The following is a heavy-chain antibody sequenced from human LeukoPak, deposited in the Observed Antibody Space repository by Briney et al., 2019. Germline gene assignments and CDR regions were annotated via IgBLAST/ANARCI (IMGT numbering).Heavy chain of an antibody. V-gene: IGHV4-61*02. CDR2: IYTSGST. J-gene: IGHJ6*03. CDR1: GGSISSGSYY. D-gene: IGHD6-6*01. Sequence: PSETLSLTCTVSGGSISSGSYYWSWIRQPAGKGLEWIGRIYTSGSTNYNPSLKSRVTISVDTSKNQLSLKLSSVTASDTAVYYCARGPRGYSSSTGYYYYMDVWGKGTTVTVSS. CDR3: ARGPRGYSSSTGYYYYMDV.